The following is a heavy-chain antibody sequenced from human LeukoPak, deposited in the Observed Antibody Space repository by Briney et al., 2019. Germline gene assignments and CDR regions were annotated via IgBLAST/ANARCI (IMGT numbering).Heavy chain of an antibody. CDR3: ARLHVDTAMVSGGMDV. J-gene: IGHJ6*02. D-gene: IGHD5-18*01. CDR2: ISSNGGST. V-gene: IGHV3-64*01. CDR1: GFTFSSYA. Sequence: QPGGSLRLSCAASGFTFSSYAMHWVRQATGKGLEYVSAISSNGGSTYYANSVKGRFTISRDNSKNTLYLQMGSLRAEDMAVYYCARLHVDTAMVSGGMDVWGQGTTVTVSS.